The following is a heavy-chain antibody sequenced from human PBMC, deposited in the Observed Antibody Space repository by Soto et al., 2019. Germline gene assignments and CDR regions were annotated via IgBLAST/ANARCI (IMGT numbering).Heavy chain of an antibody. J-gene: IGHJ4*02. D-gene: IGHD5-12*01. CDR2: TIPLLNVA. CDR1: GGTFSTST. V-gene: IGHV1-69*04. Sequence: GASVKVSCKASGGTFSTSTFTWVRQAPGQGLERMGRTIPLLNVADYAQDFQGRLTITADKSTSTTYMELTSLTSKDTAVYYCARDSPIGSPFSGYDAIDSWGQGTLVTVSS. CDR3: ARDSPIGSPFSGYDAIDS.